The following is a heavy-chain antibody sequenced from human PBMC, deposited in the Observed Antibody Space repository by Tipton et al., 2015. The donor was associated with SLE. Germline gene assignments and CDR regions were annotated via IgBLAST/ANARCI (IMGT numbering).Heavy chain of an antibody. Sequence: TLSLTCTVSGGSISSSSYYWGWIRQPPGKGPEWIGSIYYSGSTNYNPSLKSRVTISVDTSKNQFSLKLSSVTAADTAVYYCARHISSRAGNAFDIWGQGTMVTVSS. D-gene: IGHD6-13*01. V-gene: IGHV4-39*01. J-gene: IGHJ3*02. CDR3: ARHISSRAGNAFDI. CDR1: GGSISSSSYY. CDR2: IYYSGST.